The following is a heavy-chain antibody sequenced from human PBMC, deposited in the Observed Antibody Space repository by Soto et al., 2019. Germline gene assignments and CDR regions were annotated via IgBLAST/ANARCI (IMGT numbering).Heavy chain of an antibody. V-gene: IGHV1-2*02. Sequence: SVKVSCKPSGFSISGFYLHWVRQAPVQGLEWMGWIKPNTDDTGYAQKFQGRVTLTWDTSSSAGYLDLSRLRSDDTAVYYCARSPYSLEADGQHYYYGMDLWGLGTTVTVSS. CDR2: IKPNTDDT. CDR3: ARSPYSLEADGQHYYYGMDL. D-gene: IGHD2-15*01. CDR1: GFSISGFY. J-gene: IGHJ6*02.